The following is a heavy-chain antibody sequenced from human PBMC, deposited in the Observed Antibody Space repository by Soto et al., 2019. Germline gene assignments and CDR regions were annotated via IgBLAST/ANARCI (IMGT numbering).Heavy chain of an antibody. Sequence: GGSLRLSCLASGFTFSTYAMSWVRQAPGKGLEWVSSISGSGSKTYYADSVKGRFTISRDDSKSTLYLQMNSLRAEDTAVYYCARDPSHAYYTLFYYYDYWGQGALVTVSS. V-gene: IGHV3-23*01. J-gene: IGHJ4*02. CDR3: ARDPSHAYYTLFYYYDY. CDR2: ISGSGSKT. CDR1: GFTFSTYA. D-gene: IGHD1-26*01.